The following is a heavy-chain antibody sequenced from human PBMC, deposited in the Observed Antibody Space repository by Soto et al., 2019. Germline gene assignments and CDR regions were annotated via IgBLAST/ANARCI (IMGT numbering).Heavy chain of an antibody. CDR2: ISDYSGNT. Sequence: VQLVQSGAEVKKPGASVKVSCKASGYTFTTYGITWVRQAPGQGLEWMGWISDYSGNTNYAQKHQGRLTVTTDTSTNTAYMDLRSLRSDDTAVYYCARVVKEGDYGDYGRYYFDYWGHGTLVTVSS. CDR3: ARVVKEGDYGDYGRYYFDY. J-gene: IGHJ4*01. CDR1: GYTFTTYG. V-gene: IGHV1-18*04. D-gene: IGHD4-17*01.